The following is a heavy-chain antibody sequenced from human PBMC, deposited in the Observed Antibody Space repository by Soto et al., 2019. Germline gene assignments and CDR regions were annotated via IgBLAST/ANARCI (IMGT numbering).Heavy chain of an antibody. Sequence: SETLSLTCTVSGGSISSYYWSWIRQPPGKGLEWIGYIYYSGSTNYNPSLKSRVTISVDTSKNQFSLKLSSVTAADTAVYYCARTGIAGNWFDPWGQGTLVTSPQ. CDR2: IYYSGST. CDR3: ARTGIAGNWFDP. V-gene: IGHV4-59*01. J-gene: IGHJ5*02. D-gene: IGHD6-13*01. CDR1: GGSISSYY.